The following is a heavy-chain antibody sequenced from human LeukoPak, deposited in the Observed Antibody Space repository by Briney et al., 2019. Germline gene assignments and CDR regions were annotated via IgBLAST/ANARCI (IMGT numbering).Heavy chain of an antibody. Sequence: ASVKVSCKASGYIFTDYYMHWVRQAPGQELGWMGRINPNSGGTNYAQKFQGRVTMTRDTSISTAYMELSRLRSDDTAVYYCARELALAYYYDSSGYGAYYYYGMDVWGQGTTVTVSS. CDR2: INPNSGGT. D-gene: IGHD3-22*01. CDR3: ARELALAYYYDSSGYGAYYYYGMDV. J-gene: IGHJ6*02. CDR1: GYIFTDYY. V-gene: IGHV1-2*06.